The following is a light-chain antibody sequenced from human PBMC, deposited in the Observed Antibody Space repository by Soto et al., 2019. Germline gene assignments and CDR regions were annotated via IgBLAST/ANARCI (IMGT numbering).Light chain of an antibody. CDR1: QSVSSN. Sequence: IVMTQSPATLSVSPGATATLSCRASQSVSSNLAWYPQKPGQAPSLLIYGASTRATDIPPRFSGSGSGTEFTLTITSLQSEDFAVYYCQQRSNWLTFGPVTKVDIK. V-gene: IGKV3-15*01. J-gene: IGKJ3*01. CDR3: QQRSNWLT. CDR2: GAS.